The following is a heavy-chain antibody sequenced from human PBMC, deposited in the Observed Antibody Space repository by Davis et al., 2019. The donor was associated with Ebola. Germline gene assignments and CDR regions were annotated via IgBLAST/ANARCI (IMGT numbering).Heavy chain of an antibody. CDR1: GYTFTTYD. V-gene: IGHV1-8*01. J-gene: IGHJ5*02. D-gene: IGHD4-17*01. CDR2: MNPNSGNT. Sequence: AASVKVSCKASGYTFTTYDITWVRQATGQGLEWMGWMNPNSGNTGYAQKFQGRVTMTRDTSRSTAYMELRSLTSEDTAVYYCARDDYAHYQHWFDPWGQGTLVTVSS. CDR3: ARDDYAHYQHWFDP.